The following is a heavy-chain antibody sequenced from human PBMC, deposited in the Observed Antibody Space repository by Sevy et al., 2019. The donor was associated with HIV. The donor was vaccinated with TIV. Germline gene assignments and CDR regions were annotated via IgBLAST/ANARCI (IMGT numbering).Heavy chain of an antibody. CDR1: GFTFISYA. V-gene: IGHV3-23*01. Sequence: GGSLRLSCAASGFTFISYALSWVRQAPGKGLEWVSTISAGGGSTYYADSVKGRFTISRDNSRNTLYLQMNSLRAEDTALYYCAKEYSSGYYWGQGTLVTVSS. D-gene: IGHD6-19*01. CDR2: ISAGGGST. J-gene: IGHJ4*02. CDR3: AKEYSSGYY.